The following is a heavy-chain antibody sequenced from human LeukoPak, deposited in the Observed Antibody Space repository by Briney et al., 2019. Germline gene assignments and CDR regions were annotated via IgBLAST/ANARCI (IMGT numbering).Heavy chain of an antibody. CDR3: ARGLSYGDYFDY. D-gene: IGHD4-17*01. J-gene: IGHJ4*02. Sequence: SETLSLTCTASGGSTSTKSYYWGWIRQSPGKGLEWIGSIYYNGNTYYNPSLKSRVTISVDTSKNLFSLNMTSVTAADRAVYYCARGLSYGDYFDYWGRGTLVPVSS. V-gene: IGHV4-39*02. CDR2: IYYNGNT. CDR1: GGSTSTKSYY.